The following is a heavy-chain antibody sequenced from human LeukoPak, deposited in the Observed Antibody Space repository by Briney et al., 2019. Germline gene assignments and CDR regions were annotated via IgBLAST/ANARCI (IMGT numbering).Heavy chain of an antibody. CDR1: GGTFSSYA. J-gene: IGHJ5*02. CDR2: IIPIFGTA. D-gene: IGHD6-13*01. V-gene: IGHV1-69*06. CDR3: ASSHRSSSWTPGWFDP. Sequence: ASVKVSCKASGGTFSSYAISWVRQAPGQGLEWMGGIIPIFGTANYAQKFQGRVTITADKSTSTAYMELSSLRSEDTAVYYCASSHRSSSWTPGWFDPWGQGTLVTVSS.